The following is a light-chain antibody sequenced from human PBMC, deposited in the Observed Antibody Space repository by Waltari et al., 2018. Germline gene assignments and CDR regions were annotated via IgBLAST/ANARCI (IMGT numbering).Light chain of an antibody. CDR3: CSYAGSSTYV. V-gene: IGLV2-23*01. J-gene: IGLJ1*01. Sequence: QSALTQPASVSGSPGQSITISCTGTSSDVGSYNLVSWYQQHPGKAPKLRIYEGSKRPSGVSNRFSGSKSGNTASLTISVRQAEDEADYYCCSYAGSSTYVFGTGTKVTVL. CDR2: EGS. CDR1: SSDVGSYNL.